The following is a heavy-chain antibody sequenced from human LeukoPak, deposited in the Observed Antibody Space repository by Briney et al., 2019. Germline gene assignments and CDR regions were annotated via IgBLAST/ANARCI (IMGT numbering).Heavy chain of an antibody. V-gene: IGHV3-7*01. CDR1: EFSFETYW. J-gene: IGHJ6*03. D-gene: IGHD5-24*01. CDR2: INEDGSEK. Sequence: GGSLRLSCVALEFSFETYWMSWVRQAPGKGPEWVANINEDGSEKHYVGSVRGRFSISRDNADNSLHLQMNSLRPEDMAVYYCARGETMDVWGKGTTVTVSS. CDR3: ARGETMDV.